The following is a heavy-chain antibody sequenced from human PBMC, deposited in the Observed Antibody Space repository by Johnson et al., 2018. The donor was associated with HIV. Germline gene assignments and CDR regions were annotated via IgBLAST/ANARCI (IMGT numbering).Heavy chain of an antibody. J-gene: IGHJ3*02. CDR2: ISYDGHNE. Sequence: QVQLVESGGGVVQPGGSLRLSCAASELIFSSYSMHWVRQAPGKGLEWVAVISYDGHNEYYTDSVEGRFTVSRDNTKNTLYLKMNSLRADYTAIYYCALTESRFLEWLFRAFDIWGQGTMVTVSS. D-gene: IGHD3-3*01. CDR1: ELIFSSYS. CDR3: ALTESRFLEWLFRAFDI. V-gene: IGHV3-30*04.